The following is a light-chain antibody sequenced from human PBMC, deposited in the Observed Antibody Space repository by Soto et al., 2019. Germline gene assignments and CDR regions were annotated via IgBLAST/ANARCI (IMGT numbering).Light chain of an antibody. V-gene: IGLV2-14*01. J-gene: IGLJ2*01. Sequence: SALTEPASVSGSPGQSITISCTGTSSDVGGYNYVSWYQQHPGKAPKLMIYDVSNRPSGVSNRFSGSKSGNTASLTISGLQAEYEADYYCSSYTSSSVVFGGGTTLTVL. CDR2: DVS. CDR3: SSYTSSSVV. CDR1: SSDVGGYNY.